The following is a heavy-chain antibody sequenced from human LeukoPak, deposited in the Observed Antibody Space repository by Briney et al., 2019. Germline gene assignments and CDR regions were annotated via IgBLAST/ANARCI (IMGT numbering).Heavy chain of an antibody. D-gene: IGHD1-26*01. V-gene: IGHV1-18*04. CDR1: GYTFTSYY. CDR2: ISAYNGNT. CDR3: AVAGELLPESFQH. J-gene: IGHJ1*01. Sequence: ASVKVSCKASGYTFTSYYMHWVRQAPGQGLEWMGWISAYNGNTNYAQKLQGRVTMTTDTSTSTAYMELRSLRSDDTAVYYCAVAGELLPESFQHWGQGTLVTVSS.